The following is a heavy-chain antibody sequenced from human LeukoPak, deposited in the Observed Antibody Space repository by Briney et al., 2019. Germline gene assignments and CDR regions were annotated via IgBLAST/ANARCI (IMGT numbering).Heavy chain of an antibody. CDR2: IIPMFGTA. D-gene: IGHD5-12*01. V-gene: IGHV1-69*06. J-gene: IGHJ4*02. Sequence: SVKVSCKASGGTFRNYAISWVRQAPGQGLEWMGGIIPMFGTANYAQKFQGRVTITADKSTNTAYMELSSLRSEDTAVYYCAARPPYSGYEDGDYWGQGTLVTVSS. CDR3: AARPPYSGYEDGDY. CDR1: GGTFRNYA.